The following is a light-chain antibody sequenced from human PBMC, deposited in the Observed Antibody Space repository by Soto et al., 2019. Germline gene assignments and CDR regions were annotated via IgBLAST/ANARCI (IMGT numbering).Light chain of an antibody. CDR2: EVS. Sequence: QSVLTEPAPVSAYPGQSITISCTGTSTDVDSYNLVSWYQQHPVKAAKVIIYEVSKRLPGVSNRFSGFKFENTIPLTISGLQAEDEADYYCCSYAGSSTFDVFGTGTKVSV. CDR3: CSYAGSSTFDV. J-gene: IGLJ1*01. V-gene: IGLV2-23*02. CDR1: STDVDSYNL.